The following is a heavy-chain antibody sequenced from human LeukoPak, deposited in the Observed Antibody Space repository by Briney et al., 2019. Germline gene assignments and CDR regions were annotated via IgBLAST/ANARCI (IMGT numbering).Heavy chain of an antibody. V-gene: IGHV3-74*01. CDR3: ATESEY. J-gene: IGHJ4*02. CDR2: INNDGTAT. Sequence: GGSLRLSCAASGFTFNYFWMHWVRQVPGKGLVWVSGINNDGTATYYADSVKGRFTISRDNAKNTVYLQMNGLRAEDTTDYYCATESEYWGQGTLVTVSS. CDR1: GFTFNYFW.